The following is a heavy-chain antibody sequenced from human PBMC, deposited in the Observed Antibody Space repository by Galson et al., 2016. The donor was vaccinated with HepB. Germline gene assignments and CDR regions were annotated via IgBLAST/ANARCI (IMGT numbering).Heavy chain of an antibody. CDR3: GGSWGSGSYQYYYYGMDV. CDR1: GFTFTSYV. D-gene: IGHD3-3*01. Sequence: PRLSCAASGFTFTSYVMSWVRQAPGKGLEWVSTISGSGGKTYYADSVKGRFTISRDNSKNTLYLQMNSLRGEDTAVYYCGGSWGSGSYQYYYYGMDVWGQGTTVTVSS. V-gene: IGHV3-23*01. J-gene: IGHJ6*02. CDR2: ISGSGGKT.